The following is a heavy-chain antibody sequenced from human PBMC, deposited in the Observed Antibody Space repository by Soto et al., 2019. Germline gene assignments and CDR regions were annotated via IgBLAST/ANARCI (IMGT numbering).Heavy chain of an antibody. CDR1: GDSISRSHW. J-gene: IGHJ4*02. Sequence: QVQLQESGPGLVRPSGALSVTCAVSGDSISRSHWCSWVRQSPGKGLEWIGEISHSGITNNNPSLKSLVTMSGDKSKNQPSLKLTSVIAAGTAVYYSATVRYNRSGFDHWGQGTLVCVSS. CDR2: ISHSGIT. CDR3: ATVRYNRSGFDH. D-gene: IGHD3-22*01. V-gene: IGHV4-4*02.